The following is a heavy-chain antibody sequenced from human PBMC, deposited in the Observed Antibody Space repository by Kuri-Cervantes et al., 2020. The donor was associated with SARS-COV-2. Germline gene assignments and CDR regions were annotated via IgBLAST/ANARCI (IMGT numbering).Heavy chain of an antibody. CDR3: AREGYYDSSGYFDY. Sequence: GESLKISCAASGFTFSSYSMNWVRQAPGKGLEWVSSISSSSSYIYYADSVKGRFTISRDNAKNSLYLQMNSLRDEDTAVYYCAREGYYDSSGYFDYWGQETLVTVSS. CDR1: GFTFSSYS. J-gene: IGHJ4*02. D-gene: IGHD3-22*01. V-gene: IGHV3-21*01. CDR2: ISSSSSYI.